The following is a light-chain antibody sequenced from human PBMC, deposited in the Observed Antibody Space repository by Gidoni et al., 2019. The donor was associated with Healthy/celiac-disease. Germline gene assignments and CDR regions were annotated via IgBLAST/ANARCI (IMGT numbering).Light chain of an antibody. CDR1: SSDVGGYNY. V-gene: IGLV2-11*01. CDR3: CSYAGSYTPIYV. J-gene: IGLJ1*01. Sequence: QSALTQPRSVSGSPGQSVTLSCTGTSSDVGGYNYVSWYQQHPGKAPNLMIYDVSKRPSGVPDRFSGSKSGNTASLTISGLQAEEEADYYCCSYAGSYTPIYVFGTGTKVTVL. CDR2: DVS.